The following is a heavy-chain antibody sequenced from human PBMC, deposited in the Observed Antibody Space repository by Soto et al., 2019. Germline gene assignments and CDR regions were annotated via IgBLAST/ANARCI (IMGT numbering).Heavy chain of an antibody. V-gene: IGHV1-8*01. D-gene: IGHD2-15*01. CDR3: ARKGRWSYRIDY. CDR2: MNPNSGNT. Sequence: ASVKVSCKASGYTFTSYDINWVRQATGQGLEWMGWMNPNSGNTGYAQKLQGRVTMTRNTSISTAYMELSSLRSEDTAVYYCARKGRWSYRIDYWGQGTLVTVSS. CDR1: GYTFTSYD. J-gene: IGHJ4*02.